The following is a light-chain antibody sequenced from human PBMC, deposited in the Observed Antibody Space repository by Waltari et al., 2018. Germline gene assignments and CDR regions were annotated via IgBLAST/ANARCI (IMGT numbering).Light chain of an antibody. CDR3: QQYYSTAMYT. CDR1: QSVLYSSNNKHY. J-gene: IGKJ2*01. V-gene: IGKV4-1*01. Sequence: DLVMTQSPDSLAVSLGERATINCKYSQSVLYSSNNKHYLAWYQQKPGQPPKLLIYWASTRESGVPDRFSGSGSGTDFTLTISSLHAEDVAVYYCQQYYSTAMYTFGQGTKLEIK. CDR2: WAS.